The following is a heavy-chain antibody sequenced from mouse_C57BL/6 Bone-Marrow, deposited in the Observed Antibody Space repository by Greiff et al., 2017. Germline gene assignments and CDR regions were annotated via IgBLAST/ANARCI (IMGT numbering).Heavy chain of an antibody. J-gene: IGHJ4*01. CDR3: AREEITTVVANYAMDY. CDR2: ISAGGSYT. V-gene: IGHV5-4*01. CDR1: GFTFSSYA. Sequence: EVMLVESGGGLVKPGGSLKLSCAASGFTFSSYAMSWVRQTPEKRLEWVATISAGGSYTYYPDNVKGRFTISRDNAKNNLYLQMSHLKSEDTAMYYCAREEITTVVANYAMDYWGQGTSVTVSS. D-gene: IGHD1-1*01.